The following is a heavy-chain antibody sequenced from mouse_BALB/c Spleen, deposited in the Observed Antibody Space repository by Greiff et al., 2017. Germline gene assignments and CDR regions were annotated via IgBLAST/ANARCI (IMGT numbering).Heavy chain of an antibody. Sequence: EVKVVESGGGLVQPGGSRKLSCAASGFTFSSFGMHWVRQAPEKGLEWVAYISSGSSTINYADTVKGRFTISRDNPKNTPSLQMTSLRSEDTAMYYWARSGYRYGYAMDYWGQGTSVTVSA. CDR1: GFTFSSFG. D-gene: IGHD2-14*01. CDR3: ARSGYRYGYAMDY. V-gene: IGHV5-17*02. CDR2: ISSGSSTI. J-gene: IGHJ4*01.